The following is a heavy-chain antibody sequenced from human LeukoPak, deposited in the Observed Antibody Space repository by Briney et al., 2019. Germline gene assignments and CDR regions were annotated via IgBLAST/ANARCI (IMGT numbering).Heavy chain of an antibody. CDR1: GYTFTSYD. D-gene: IGHD2-21*01. Sequence: ASVKVSCKASGYTFTSYDINWVRQATGQGLEWMGWMNPNSGKTGYAQKSQGRVTMTWDTSISTAYMELSSLRSEDTAICYCARELRRDDCWGQGTLVTVSS. J-gene: IGHJ4*02. CDR3: ARELRRDDC. CDR2: MNPNSGKT. V-gene: IGHV1-8*01.